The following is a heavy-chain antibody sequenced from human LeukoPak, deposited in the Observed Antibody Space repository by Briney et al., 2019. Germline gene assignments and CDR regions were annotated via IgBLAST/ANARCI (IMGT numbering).Heavy chain of an antibody. V-gene: IGHV3-7*01. CDR1: GFIFTDYW. J-gene: IGHJ4*02. Sequence: GGSRRSSGAAPGFIFTDYWRNWFRKAPGRGLAWVANIKEEGSEKNYVDSVKGRFTISRDNAKNSVYLQMNSLRVEDTAVYYCANSLLGGQGTLVTVSS. CDR2: IKEEGSEK. D-gene: IGHD2-21*01. CDR3: ANSLL.